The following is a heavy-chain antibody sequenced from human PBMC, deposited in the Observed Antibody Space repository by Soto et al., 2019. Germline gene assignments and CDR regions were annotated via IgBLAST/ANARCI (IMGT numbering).Heavy chain of an antibody. CDR3: ARGNYYDSGGYYDY. Sequence: SETLSLTCTVSGGSISSYYWSWIRQPPGKGLEWIGYIYYSGSTNYNPSLKSRVTISVDTSKNQFSLKLSSVTAADTAVYYCARGNYYDSGGYYDYWGQGTLVTVS. D-gene: IGHD3-22*01. J-gene: IGHJ4*02. CDR1: GGSISSYY. CDR2: IYYSGST. V-gene: IGHV4-59*01.